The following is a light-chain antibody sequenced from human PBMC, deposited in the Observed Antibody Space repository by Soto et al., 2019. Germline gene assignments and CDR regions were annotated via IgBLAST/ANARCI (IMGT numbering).Light chain of an antibody. CDR2: GNS. Sequence: QSVLTQPPSVSGAPGQRVTISCTGSSSNIGAGYDVHWYQQLPGTAPKLLIYGNSNRPSGVPDRFSGSKSDNSASLDITGLQAEDEADYYCQSYESSMSGYVFGTGTKVTVL. V-gene: IGLV1-40*01. J-gene: IGLJ1*01. CDR3: QSYESSMSGYV. CDR1: SSNIGAGYD.